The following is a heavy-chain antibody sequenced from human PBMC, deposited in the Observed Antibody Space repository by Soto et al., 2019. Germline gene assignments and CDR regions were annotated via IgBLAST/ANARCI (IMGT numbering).Heavy chain of an antibody. Sequence: PSETLSLTCSVSGGSISRDNYYWSWIRQYPGKGLEWVGYIHYSGRAYRNPSLESRVTISVDTSKNQFSLKLSSVTAADTAIYYCARDGNYVSGGFDPWGQGTLVTVSS. D-gene: IGHD3-10*01. J-gene: IGHJ5*02. V-gene: IGHV4-31*03. CDR1: GGSISRDNYY. CDR2: IHYSGRA. CDR3: ARDGNYVSGGFDP.